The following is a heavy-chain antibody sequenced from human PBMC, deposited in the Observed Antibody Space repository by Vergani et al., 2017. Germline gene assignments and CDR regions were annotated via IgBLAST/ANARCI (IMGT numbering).Heavy chain of an antibody. V-gene: IGHV3-48*01. J-gene: IGHJ4*02. Sequence: EVQLVESGGGLVQPGGSPRLSCAASGFTFSSSNMNWVRQAPGKGLEWVSSISSTSKTIYYADSVKGRFTISRDNAMNSLYLQMSSLRTDDTAVYYCVRTDGYSWDYWGQGTLVTISS. D-gene: IGHD5-24*01. CDR3: VRTDGYSWDY. CDR2: ISSTSKTI. CDR1: GFTFSSSN.